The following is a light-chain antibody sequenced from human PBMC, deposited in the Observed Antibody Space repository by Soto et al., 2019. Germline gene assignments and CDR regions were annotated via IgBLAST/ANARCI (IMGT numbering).Light chain of an antibody. CDR1: QSVSSN. CDR3: QQYNNWPKT. V-gene: IGKV3-15*01. CDR2: GAS. Sequence: EIVMTQSPATLSVSPGERATLSCRASQSVSSNLAWYQQKPGQAPRLLIYGASTRATGIPARFSGSGSGTEFTLTLSSRQSEDFAVYYCQQYNNWPKTFGQGTKVEIK. J-gene: IGKJ1*01.